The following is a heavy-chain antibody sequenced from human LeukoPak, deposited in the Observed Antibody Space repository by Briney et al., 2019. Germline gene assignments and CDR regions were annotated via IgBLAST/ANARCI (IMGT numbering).Heavy chain of an antibody. CDR3: ARNHKIAARAENYYYMDV. CDR2: IDPSGVST. J-gene: IGHJ6*03. Sequence: GASVKVSCKASGYTFTGYYMHWVRQAPGQGLEWMGIIDPSGVSTTYAQKFQGRVTMTRDMSTSTVYMELNSPRSEDTAVYYCARNHKIAARAENYYYMDVWGKGTTVTVSS. V-gene: IGHV1-46*01. CDR1: GYTFTGYY. D-gene: IGHD6-13*01.